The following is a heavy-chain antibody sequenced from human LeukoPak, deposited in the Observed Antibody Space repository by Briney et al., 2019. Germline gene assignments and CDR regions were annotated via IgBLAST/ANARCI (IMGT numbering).Heavy chain of an antibody. J-gene: IGHJ4*02. V-gene: IGHV4-4*02. CDR2: VSLSGLT. Sequence: LSETLSLTCGVSGGSITSTNWWSWVRQPPGQGLEWIGEVSLSGLTNYNPSLSSRVIMALDTSKNHLSLHLTSVTAADTAVYYCSRENGAFSPFGYWGQGYLVTVLS. CDR1: GGSITSTNW. CDR3: SRENGAFSPFGY. D-gene: IGHD2-8*01.